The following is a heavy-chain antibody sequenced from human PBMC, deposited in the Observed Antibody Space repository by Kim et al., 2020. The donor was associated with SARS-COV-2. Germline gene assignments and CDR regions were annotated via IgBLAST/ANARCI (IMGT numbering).Heavy chain of an antibody. CDR2: IYNSGST. V-gene: IGHV4-31*03. CDR1: GGPISRGGYY. J-gene: IGHJ5*02. CDR3: ARNIGITMIVVVTGWFDP. D-gene: IGHD3-22*01. Sequence: SETLSLTCTVSGGPISRGGYYWSWIRQPPGKGLEWIGNIYNSGSTYNNPSLRSRVTISVDTTKNQFSLKLSSVTAADAAVYYCARNIGITMIVVVTGWFDPWGQGTLVTVSS.